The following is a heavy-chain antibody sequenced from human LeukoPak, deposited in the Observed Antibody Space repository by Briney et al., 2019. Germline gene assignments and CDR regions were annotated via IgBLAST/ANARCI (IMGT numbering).Heavy chain of an antibody. V-gene: IGHV1-18*04. CDR2: ISAYNGNT. D-gene: IGHD2-2*01. CDR1: GYTFTSYG. CDR3: ARDRCSGTSCYFDY. J-gene: IGHJ4*02. Sequence: ASVKVSCEASGYTFTSYGISWVRQAPGQGLEWMGWISAYNGNTNYAQKLQGRVTMTTDTSTSTAYMELRSLRSDDTAVYYCARDRCSGTSCYFDYWGQGTLVTVSS.